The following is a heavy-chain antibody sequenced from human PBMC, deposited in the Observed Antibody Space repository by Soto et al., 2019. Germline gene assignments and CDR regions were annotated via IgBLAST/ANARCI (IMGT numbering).Heavy chain of an antibody. Sequence: SETLSLTCTVSGGSVSSGSYYWSWIRKPPGKGLEWIGYIYFTGSTIYNPSLKSRVTISVDTSKNQFSLKLSSVTAADTAVYYCARVDYDSSGYHFDYWGQGTLVTVSS. J-gene: IGHJ4*02. D-gene: IGHD3-22*01. V-gene: IGHV4-61*01. CDR2: IYFTGST. CDR3: ARVDYDSSGYHFDY. CDR1: GGSVSSGSYY.